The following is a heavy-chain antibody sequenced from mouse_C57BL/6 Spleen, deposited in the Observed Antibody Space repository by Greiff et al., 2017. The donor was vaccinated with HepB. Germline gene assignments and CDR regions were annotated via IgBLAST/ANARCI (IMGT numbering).Heavy chain of an antibody. CDR3: ASPLTGAYWYFDV. Sequence: EVKLQESGPELVKPGASVKISCKASGYSFTGYYMNWVKQSPEKSLEWIGEINPSTGGTTYNQKFKAKATLTVDKSSSTAYMQLKSLTSEDSAVYYCASPLTGAYWYFDVWGTGTTVTVSS. D-gene: IGHD4-1*01. CDR2: INPSTGGT. J-gene: IGHJ1*03. V-gene: IGHV1-42*01. CDR1: GYSFTGYY.